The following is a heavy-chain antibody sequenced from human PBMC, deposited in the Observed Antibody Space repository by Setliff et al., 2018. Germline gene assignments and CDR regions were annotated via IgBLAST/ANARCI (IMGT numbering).Heavy chain of an antibody. V-gene: IGHV4-34*01. J-gene: IGHJ4*02. CDR1: GYLVRGNS. CDR3: ARGGFFGYNADF. CDR2: INHSGIT. Sequence: SETLSLTCNVYGYLVRGNSWHWVRQSPGKGLTWIGEINHSGITNYNPSLKSRLTIAVDTSKNEFSLILASVTAADTAVYYCARGGFFGYNADFWGQGALVTVSS. D-gene: IGHD3-3*01.